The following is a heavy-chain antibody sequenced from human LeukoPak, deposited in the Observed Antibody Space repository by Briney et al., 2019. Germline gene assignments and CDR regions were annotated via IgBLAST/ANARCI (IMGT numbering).Heavy chain of an antibody. CDR3: AKRRADYTDYMHFDY. CDR2: ISGSGAGT. CDR1: GFTFSTYA. J-gene: IGHJ4*02. Sequence: PGGSLRLSCAASGFTFSTYAMRWVRQAPGKGLVWVSPISGSGAGTYYADSVKGRFTISRDNSKSTLYLQMNSLRSADTALYYCAKRRADYTDYMHFDYWGQGTLVTVSS. V-gene: IGHV3-23*01. D-gene: IGHD4-11*01.